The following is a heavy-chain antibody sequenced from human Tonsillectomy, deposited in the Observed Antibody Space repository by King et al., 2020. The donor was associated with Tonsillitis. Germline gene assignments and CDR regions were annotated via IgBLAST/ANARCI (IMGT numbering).Heavy chain of an antibody. Sequence: VQLVESGGGVVQPGRSLRLSCVASGFTFSSYDMHWVRQAPGKGLEWVAVTSFDGYNKDYADSVKGRFTISRDNSKNTLYLQMNSLRGDDTAVYYCAKVEWRTAATDWYFDLWGRGTLVTVSS. D-gene: IGHD6-13*01. J-gene: IGHJ2*01. CDR3: AKVEWRTAATDWYFDL. CDR2: TSFDGYNK. V-gene: IGHV3-30*18. CDR1: GFTFSSYD.